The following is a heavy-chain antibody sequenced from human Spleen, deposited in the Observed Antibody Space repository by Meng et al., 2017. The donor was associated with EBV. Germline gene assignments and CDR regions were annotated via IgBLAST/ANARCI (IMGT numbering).Heavy chain of an antibody. Sequence: HVLLKQQGPGLLTPSEILFLTCSVYGGSFSDYDWTLLRQPPGKGLQWIGEINPSGSTNFNPSLQSRVTMSVDTSDNQFSLKLRSVTAADTAIYYCARGGVVTASYFDFWGQGTLVTVSS. V-gene: IGHV4-34*01. CDR1: GGSFSDYD. J-gene: IGHJ4*02. CDR2: INPSGST. D-gene: IGHD2-21*02. CDR3: ARGGVVTASYFDF.